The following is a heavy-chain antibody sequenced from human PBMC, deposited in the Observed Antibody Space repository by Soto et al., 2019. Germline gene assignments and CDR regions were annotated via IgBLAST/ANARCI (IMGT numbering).Heavy chain of an antibody. Sequence: PGGSLRLSCAASGFTFSNAWMNWVRQAPGKGLEWVGRIKSKTDGGTTDYAAPVKGRFTISRDDSKNTLYLQMNSLKTEDTAVYYCTTALETYYDFWSGFWGSYYGMDVWGQGTTVTVSS. CDR2: IKSKTDGGTT. CDR3: TTALETYYDFWSGFWGSYYGMDV. J-gene: IGHJ6*01. V-gene: IGHV3-15*07. D-gene: IGHD3-3*01. CDR1: GFTFSNAW.